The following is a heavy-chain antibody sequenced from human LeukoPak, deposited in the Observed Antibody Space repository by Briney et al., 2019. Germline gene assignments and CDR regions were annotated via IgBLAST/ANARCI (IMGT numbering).Heavy chain of an antibody. J-gene: IGHJ4*02. CDR3: ARGLISYDXXXYSDY. D-gene: IGHD3-22*01. V-gene: IGHV1-18*01. CDR1: GYTFTSYG. CDR2: ISAYNGNT. Sequence: ASVKVSCKASGYTFTSYGISWVRQAPGQGLEWMGWISAYNGNTNYAQKLQGRVTMTTDTSTSTAYMELRSLRSDDTAVYYCARGLISYDXXXYSDYWGQGTLVTVSS.